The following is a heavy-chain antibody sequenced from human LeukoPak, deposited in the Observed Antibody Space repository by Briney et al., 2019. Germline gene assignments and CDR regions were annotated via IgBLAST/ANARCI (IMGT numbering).Heavy chain of an antibody. Sequence: PGGPLRLSCAASGFTFSSYAMSWVRQAPGKGLEWVSAISGSGGSTYYADSVKGRFTISRDNSKNTLYLQMNSLRAEDTAVYYCAKIPHSDYYDSSGYSEDYWGQGTLVTVSS. D-gene: IGHD3-22*01. CDR3: AKIPHSDYYDSSGYSEDY. CDR1: GFTFSSYA. V-gene: IGHV3-23*01. J-gene: IGHJ4*02. CDR2: ISGSGGST.